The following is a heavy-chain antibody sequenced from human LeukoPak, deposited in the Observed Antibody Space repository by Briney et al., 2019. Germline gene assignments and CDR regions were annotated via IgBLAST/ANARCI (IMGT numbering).Heavy chain of an antibody. Sequence: SVKVSCKASGGTCNSYAISWVRQAPGQGLEWMGGIIPIFGTANYAQKFQGRVTITADESTSTAYMELSSLRSEDTAVYYCARRTKGGVVATTLDYFDYWGQGTLVTVSS. D-gene: IGHD5-12*01. CDR2: IIPIFGTA. V-gene: IGHV1-69*01. J-gene: IGHJ4*02. CDR3: ARRTKGGVVATTLDYFDY. CDR1: GGTCNSYA.